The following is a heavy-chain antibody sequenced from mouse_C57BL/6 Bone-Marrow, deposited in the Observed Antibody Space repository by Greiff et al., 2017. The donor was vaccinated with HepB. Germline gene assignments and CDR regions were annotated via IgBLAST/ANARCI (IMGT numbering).Heavy chain of an antibody. J-gene: IGHJ3*01. CDR3: ARDYYGSRRYYAMDY. D-gene: IGHD1-1*01. CDR1: GYTFTSYW. Sequence: QVQLQHPGAELVKPGASVKLSCKASGYTFTSYWMHWVKQRPGQGLEWIGMIHPNSGSTNYNEKFKSKATLTVDKSSSTAYMQLSSLTSEDSAVYYCARDYYGSRRYYAMDYCGQGTLVTVSA. CDR2: IHPNSGST. V-gene: IGHV1-64*01.